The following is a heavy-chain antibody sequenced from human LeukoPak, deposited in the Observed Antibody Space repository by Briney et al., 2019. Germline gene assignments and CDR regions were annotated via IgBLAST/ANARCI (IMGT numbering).Heavy chain of an antibody. J-gene: IGHJ4*02. Sequence: GGSLRLSCAAFGFTFSSYAMSWVRRAPGKGLEWVSAISGSGGSTYYADSVKGRFTISRDNSKNTLYLQMNSLRAEDTAVYYCAKAPGVEMTTIFDYWGQGTLVTVSS. D-gene: IGHD5-24*01. CDR2: ISGSGGST. V-gene: IGHV3-23*01. CDR1: GFTFSSYA. CDR3: AKAPGVEMTTIFDY.